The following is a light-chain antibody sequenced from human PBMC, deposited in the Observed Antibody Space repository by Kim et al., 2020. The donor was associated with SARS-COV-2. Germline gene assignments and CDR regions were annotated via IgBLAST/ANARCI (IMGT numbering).Light chain of an antibody. CDR3: AAWDDSLNGVV. J-gene: IGLJ2*01. Sequence: GQRVTLSCSGSSSNIGSNTVNWYQQLPGTAPKLLIYGNNQRPAGVPDRFSGSKSGTSASLAISGLQSEDEAHYYCAAWDDSLNGVVFGGGTKVTVL. CDR1: SSNIGSNT. V-gene: IGLV1-44*01. CDR2: GNN.